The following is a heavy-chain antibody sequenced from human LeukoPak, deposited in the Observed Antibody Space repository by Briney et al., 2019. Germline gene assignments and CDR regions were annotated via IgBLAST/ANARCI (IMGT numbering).Heavy chain of an antibody. CDR2: ISNSGDST. CDR1: GFTFNTYA. V-gene: IGHV3-23*01. D-gene: IGHD1-14*01. Sequence: GGSLRLSCAASGFTFNTYAMGWVRQAPGEGLQWVSGISNSGDSTYYLDSVKGRFTTSRDNSKNTLHLQMSSLRAEDTALYYCVKDRCDRATCPEVWGQGTLVTVSS. J-gene: IGHJ4*02. CDR3: VKDRCDRATCPEV.